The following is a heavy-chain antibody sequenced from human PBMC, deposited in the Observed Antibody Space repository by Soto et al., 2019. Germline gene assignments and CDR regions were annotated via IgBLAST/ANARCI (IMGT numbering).Heavy chain of an antibody. CDR1: GYTFTSYA. D-gene: IGHD5-12*01. Sequence: ASVKVSCKASGYTFTSYAMHWVRQAPGQGLEWMGWINPNNGDTNYAQKFQGRVSMTRDTSTSTAYMELSSLRFDDTAVYYCARHSGYDYVFDYWGQGTLVTVSS. J-gene: IGHJ4*02. V-gene: IGHV1-2*02. CDR2: INPNNGDT. CDR3: ARHSGYDYVFDY.